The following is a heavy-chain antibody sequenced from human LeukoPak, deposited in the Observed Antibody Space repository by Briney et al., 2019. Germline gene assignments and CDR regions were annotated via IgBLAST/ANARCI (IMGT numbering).Heavy chain of an antibody. CDR2: ISSSATYI. V-gene: IGHV3-21*01. Sequence: GGSLRLSCGGSGFTFSSYTMNWVRQAPGKGVEWVASISSSATYIYYADSVRGRFTISRDDAKKSVFLHMNSLRAEDTAVYFCATWDDYGDFVAFEYWGQGTLVTVSS. J-gene: IGHJ4*02. D-gene: IGHD4-17*01. CDR3: ATWDDYGDFVAFEY. CDR1: GFTFSSYT.